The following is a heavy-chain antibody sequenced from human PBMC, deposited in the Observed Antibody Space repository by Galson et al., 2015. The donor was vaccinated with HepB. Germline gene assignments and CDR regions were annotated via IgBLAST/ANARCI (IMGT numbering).Heavy chain of an antibody. V-gene: IGHV3-21*01. CDR2: ISSSSSYI. Sequence: SLRLSCAASGFTFSSYSMNWVRQAPGKGLEWVSSISSSSSYIYYADSVKGRFTISRDNAKNSLYLQMNSLRAEDTAVYYCARGGTTSSWYVDYWGQGTLVTVSS. CDR1: GFTFSSYS. J-gene: IGHJ4*02. CDR3: ARGGTTSSWYVDY. D-gene: IGHD6-13*01.